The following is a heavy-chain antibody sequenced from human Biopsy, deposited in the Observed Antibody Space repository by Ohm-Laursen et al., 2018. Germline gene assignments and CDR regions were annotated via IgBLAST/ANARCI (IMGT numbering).Heavy chain of an antibody. V-gene: IGHV4-61*03. Sequence: TLSLTWTVSAASVSGGTFYWSWIRPPPRKGLEGIGYIYYTGSTNYNPSLKSRVPISVDTSMNHPSLRLTSVTAADTAVYLCGNEVHGRDYWGLGAQVTVSS. CDR2: IYYTGST. J-gene: IGHJ4*02. CDR3: GNEVHGRDY. CDR1: AASVSGGTFY. D-gene: IGHD2-15*01.